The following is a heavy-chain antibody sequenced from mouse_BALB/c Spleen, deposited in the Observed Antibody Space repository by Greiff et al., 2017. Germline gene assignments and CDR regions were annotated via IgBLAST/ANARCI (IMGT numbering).Heavy chain of an antibody. CDR1: GFSLTGYG. Sequence: QVQLKESGPGLVAPSQSLSITCTVSGFSLTGYGVNWVRQPPGKGLEWLGMIWGDGSTDYNSALKSRLSISKDNSKSQVFLKMNSLQTDDTARYYCARGPYYYGSSDAMDYWGQGTSVTVSS. CDR3: ARGPYYYGSSDAMDY. V-gene: IGHV2-6-7*01. CDR2: IWGDGST. D-gene: IGHD1-1*01. J-gene: IGHJ4*01.